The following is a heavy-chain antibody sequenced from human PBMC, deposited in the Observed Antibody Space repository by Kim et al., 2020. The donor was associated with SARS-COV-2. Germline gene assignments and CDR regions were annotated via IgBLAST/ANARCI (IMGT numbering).Heavy chain of an antibody. CDR2: IQSNSAGGAT. Sequence: GGSLRLSCAVSGFTVSNDWMSWVRQAPGKGLEWVGRIQSNSAGGATDYTAPVQGRFTISSDDSKNTLYLQMISLKTEDSADYYYTTGTWARFDYSGEGTL. J-gene: IGHJ4*02. D-gene: IGHD1-26*01. CDR1: GFTVSNDW. CDR3: TTGTWARFDY. V-gene: IGHV3-15*01.